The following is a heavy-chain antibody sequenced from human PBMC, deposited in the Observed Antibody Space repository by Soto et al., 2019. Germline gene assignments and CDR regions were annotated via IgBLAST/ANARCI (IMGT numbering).Heavy chain of an antibody. CDR2: IYYSGST. CDR1: GGSISSGDYY. J-gene: IGHJ5*02. D-gene: IGHD3-3*01. Sequence: SETLSLTCTVSGGSISSGDYYWSWIRQPPGKGLEWIGYIYYSGSTYYNPSLKSRVTISVDTSKNQFSLKLSSVTAADTAVYYCARVVYNPTYYDFWSGYPDNWFDPWGQGTLVTVS. CDR3: ARVVYNPTYYDFWSGYPDNWFDP. V-gene: IGHV4-30-4*01.